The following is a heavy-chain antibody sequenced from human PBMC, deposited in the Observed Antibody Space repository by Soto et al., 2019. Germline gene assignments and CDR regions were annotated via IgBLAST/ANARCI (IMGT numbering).Heavy chain of an antibody. CDR3: AHRLGGIGVAGTFDY. V-gene: IGHV2-5*02. D-gene: IGHD6-19*01. Sequence: ESGPTLVNPTQTLTLTCTFSGFSLSTSGVGVGWIRQPPGKALEWLALIYWDDAKHYSPSLKSRLTITKDTSKNQVVLTMTNMDPVDTATYYCAHRLGGIGVAGTFDYWGQGTLVTAPQ. J-gene: IGHJ4*02. CDR2: IYWDDAK. CDR1: GFSLSTSGVG.